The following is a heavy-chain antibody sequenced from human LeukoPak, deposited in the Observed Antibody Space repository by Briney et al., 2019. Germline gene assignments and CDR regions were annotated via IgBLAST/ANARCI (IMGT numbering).Heavy chain of an antibody. D-gene: IGHD3-22*01. CDR3: ARTYYYDSNGYYYVSPNWFDP. CDR2: IYHSGST. V-gene: IGHV4-30-2*01. J-gene: IGHJ5*02. Sequence: SETLSLTCAVSGGSISSGGYSWSWIRQPPGKGLEWIGYIYHSGSTYYNPSLKSRVTISVDRSKNQFSLKLSSVTAADTAVYYYARTYYYDSNGYYYVSPNWFDPWGQGTLVTVSS. CDR1: GGSISSGGYS.